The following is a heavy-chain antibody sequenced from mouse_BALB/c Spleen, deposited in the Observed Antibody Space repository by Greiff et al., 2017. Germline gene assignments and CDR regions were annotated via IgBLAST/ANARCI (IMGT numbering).Heavy chain of an antibody. CDR2: IYPGNSDT. D-gene: IGHD2-1*01. CDR1: GYSFTSYW. J-gene: IGHJ2*01. CDR3: TGDGNYFDY. Sequence: EVQLQQSGTVLARPGASVKMSCKASGYSFTSYWMHWVKQRPGQGLEWIGAIYPGNSDTSYNQKFKGNAKLTAVTSASTAYMELSSLTNEDSAVYYCTGDGNYFDYWGQGTTLTVSS. V-gene: IGHV1-5*01.